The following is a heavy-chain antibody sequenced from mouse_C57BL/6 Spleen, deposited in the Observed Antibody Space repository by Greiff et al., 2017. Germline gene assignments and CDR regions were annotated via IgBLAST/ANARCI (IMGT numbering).Heavy chain of an antibody. J-gene: IGHJ4*01. D-gene: IGHD2-2*01. CDR2: IYPGSGST. CDR1: GYTFTSYW. V-gene: IGHV1-55*01. Sequence: VQLQQPGAELVKPGASVKMSCKASGYTFTSYWITWVKQRPGQGLEWIGDIYPGSGSTNYNEKFKSKATLTVDTSSSTAYMQLSSLTSEDSAVYYCARSGDGYGAMDYWGQGTSVTVSS. CDR3: ARSGDGYGAMDY.